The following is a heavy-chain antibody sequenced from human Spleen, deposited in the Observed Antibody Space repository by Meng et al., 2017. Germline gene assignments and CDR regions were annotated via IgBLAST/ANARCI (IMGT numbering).Heavy chain of an antibody. D-gene: IGHD1-26*01. CDR2: IKEDGSER. J-gene: IGHJ4*02. V-gene: IGHV3-7*01. CDR3: IRGGYSGGFDY. Sequence: GESLKISCAASGFTFSSYWMTWVRQAPGKGLEWVANIKEDGSERYSVDSVKGRFTISRDNAKKTLYLQMNSLRADDTSVYHCIRGGYSGGFDYWGQGTLVTVSS. CDR1: GFTFSSYW.